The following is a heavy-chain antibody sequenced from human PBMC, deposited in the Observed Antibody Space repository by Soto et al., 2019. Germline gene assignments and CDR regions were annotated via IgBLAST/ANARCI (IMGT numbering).Heavy chain of an antibody. V-gene: IGHV3-23*01. Sequence: GGSLRLSYAASGFTFSSYAMTWVRQAPGKGLEWVSAITGSGGNTNHLDSVKGRFTISRDNSRNTLYLQMNSLRADDTAVYYCARDMSGGTYNYYYGMDVWGQGTMVTVSS. J-gene: IGHJ6*02. D-gene: IGHD1-26*01. CDR1: GFTFSSYA. CDR2: ITGSGGNT. CDR3: ARDMSGGTYNYYYGMDV.